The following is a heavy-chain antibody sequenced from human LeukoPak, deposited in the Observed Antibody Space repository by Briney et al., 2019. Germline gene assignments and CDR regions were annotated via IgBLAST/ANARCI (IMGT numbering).Heavy chain of an antibody. CDR2: ISGSGGST. V-gene: IGHV3-23*01. J-gene: IGHJ4*02. CDR1: GFTFSSYG. D-gene: IGHD3-22*01. CDR3: AKSPSWDDSSGYYWQY. Sequence: AGGSLRLSCAASGFTFSSYGMSWVRQAPGKGLEWVSAISGSGGSTYYADSVKGRFTISRDNSKNTLYLQMNSLRAEDTAVYYCAKSPSWDDSSGYYWQYWGQGTLVTVSS.